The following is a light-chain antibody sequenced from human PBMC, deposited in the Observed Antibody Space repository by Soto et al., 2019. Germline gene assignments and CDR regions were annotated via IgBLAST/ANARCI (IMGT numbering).Light chain of an antibody. CDR2: WAS. J-gene: IGKJ3*01. V-gene: IGKV4-1*01. Sequence: DLVMTQSPDSLTVSLGERATINCKSSQSVFYSTNNKNYLAWYQQKPGQPPKLLIYWASTRESGVPDRFSGSGSGTDFTRTIGSLQAEDVEVYYCQHYYSTPPLFGPGTKVDIK. CDR1: QSVFYSTNNKNY. CDR3: QHYYSTPPL.